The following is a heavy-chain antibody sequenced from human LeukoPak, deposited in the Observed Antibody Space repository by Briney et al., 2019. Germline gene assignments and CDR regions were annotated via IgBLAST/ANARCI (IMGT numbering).Heavy chain of an antibody. D-gene: IGHD2/OR15-2a*01. J-gene: IGHJ4*02. V-gene: IGHV3-30*18. Sequence: GRSLRLSCAASGFTFSSYGMHWVRQAPGKGLEWVAIISYDGSNKYYADSVKGRFTISRDNSKNTLHLQMNSLRAEDTAVYYCAKAPPNCNTVSCYADYWGQGTLVTVSS. CDR3: AKAPPNCNTVSCYADY. CDR1: GFTFSSYG. CDR2: ISYDGSNK.